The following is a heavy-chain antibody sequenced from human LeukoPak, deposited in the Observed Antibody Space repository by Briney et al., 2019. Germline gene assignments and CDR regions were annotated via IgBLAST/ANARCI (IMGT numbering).Heavy chain of an antibody. V-gene: IGHV1-69*13. J-gene: IGHJ6*02. CDR3: ASSYDFWSGTQVDYYYGMGV. Sequence: GASVKVSCKASGGTFSSYAISWVRQAPGQGLEWMGGIIPIFGTANYAQKFQGRVTITADESTSTAYMELSSLRSEDTAVYYCASSYDFWSGTQVDYYYGMGVWGQGTTVTVSS. D-gene: IGHD3-3*01. CDR1: GGTFSSYA. CDR2: IIPIFGTA.